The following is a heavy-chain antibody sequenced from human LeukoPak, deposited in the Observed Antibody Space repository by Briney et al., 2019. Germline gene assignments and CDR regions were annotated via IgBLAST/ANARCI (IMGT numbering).Heavy chain of an antibody. CDR2: ISGSGGST. V-gene: IGHV3-23*01. J-gene: IGHJ4*02. CDR1: GFTFSSYA. CDR3: AKDGGKDGSYYVIDY. D-gene: IGHD1-26*01. Sequence: GGSLRLSCAASGFTFSSYAMSRVRQAPGKGLEWVSAISGSGGSTYYADSVKGRFTISRDNSKNTLYLQMNSLRAEDTAVYYCAKDGGKDGSYYVIDYWGQGTLVTVSS.